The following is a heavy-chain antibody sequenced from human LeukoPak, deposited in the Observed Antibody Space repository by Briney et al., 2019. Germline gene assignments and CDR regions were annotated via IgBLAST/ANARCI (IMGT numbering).Heavy chain of an antibody. CDR1: GFTFSSYW. V-gene: IGHV3-7*01. CDR3: AREGYDFWSGYDY. J-gene: IGHJ4*02. CDR2: IKQDGSEK. D-gene: IGHD3-3*01. Sequence: GGSLRLSCAASGFTFSSYWMSWVRQAPGKGLEWVANIKQDGSEKYYVDSVKGRFTISRDNAKNSLYLQMNSLRAEDTAVYYCAREGYDFWSGYDYWGQGTLVTVSS.